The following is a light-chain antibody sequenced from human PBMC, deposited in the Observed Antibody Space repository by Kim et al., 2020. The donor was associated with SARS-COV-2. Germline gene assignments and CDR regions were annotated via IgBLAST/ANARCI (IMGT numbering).Light chain of an antibody. CDR2: GNN. V-gene: IGLV1-40*01. J-gene: IGLJ3*02. CDR1: ISNIGADYV. Sequence: RVTISCTRTISNIGADYVVPWYQQFPGKAPKVLIYGNNNRPSGVPDRFSGSKSGTSASLAITGLQPEDEADYHCQSYDSSLSGSVFGGGTQLTVL. CDR3: QSYDSSLSGSV.